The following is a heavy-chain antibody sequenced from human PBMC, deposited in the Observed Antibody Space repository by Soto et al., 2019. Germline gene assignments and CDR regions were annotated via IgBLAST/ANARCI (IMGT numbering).Heavy chain of an antibody. Sequence: SETLSLTCAVSGDSVTSNVWWSWVRQPPGKGLEWIGEAYHNGLTDYNPSLKSRVTMSVDTSKNEFSLKLTPLTAADTAIYYCARDAAVPGESDRFDYWGQGTLVTVSS. CDR3: ARDAAVPGESDRFDY. D-gene: IGHD6-19*01. CDR2: AYHNGLT. CDR1: GDSVTSNVW. V-gene: IGHV4-4*02. J-gene: IGHJ4*02.